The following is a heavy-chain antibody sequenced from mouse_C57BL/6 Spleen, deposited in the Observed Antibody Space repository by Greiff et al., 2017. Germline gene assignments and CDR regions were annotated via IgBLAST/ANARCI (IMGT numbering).Heavy chain of an antibody. D-gene: IGHD3-2*02. V-gene: IGHV1-69*01. CDR3: ARWETAQAGFDY. Sequence: QVQLQQPGAELVMPGASVKLSCKASGYTFTSYWMHWVKQRPGQGLEWIGEIDPSDSYTNYNQKFKGKSTLTVDKSSSTAYMQLSSLTSEDSAVYYCARWETAQAGFDYWGQGTTLTVSS. CDR1: GYTFTSYW. CDR2: IDPSDSYT. J-gene: IGHJ2*01.